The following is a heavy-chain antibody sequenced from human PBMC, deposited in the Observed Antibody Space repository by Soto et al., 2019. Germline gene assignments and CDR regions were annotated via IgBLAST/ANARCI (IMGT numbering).Heavy chain of an antibody. D-gene: IGHD5-12*01. J-gene: IGHJ6*02. Sequence: QVQLVQSGAEVKKPGSSVKVSCKASGGTFSSYAISWVRQAPGQGFEWMGGIIPIFGTANYAQKFQGRVTITADESTSTAYMELSSLRSEDTAVYYCAREVSYIGYDFTYNYCYGMYVWGQGTTVTV. CDR3: AREVSYIGYDFTYNYCYGMYV. CDR1: GGTFSSYA. V-gene: IGHV1-69*01. CDR2: IIPIFGTA.